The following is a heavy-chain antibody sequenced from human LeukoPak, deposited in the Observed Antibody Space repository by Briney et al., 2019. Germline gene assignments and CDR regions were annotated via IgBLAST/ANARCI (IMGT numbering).Heavy chain of an antibody. V-gene: IGHV3-7*04. CDR3: ARDIDTVMVDY. CDR1: GFTFSSYW. J-gene: IGHJ4*02. Sequence: PWGSLRLSCVSSGFTFSSYWMSWVRQAPGKGLEWVANIKQDGSEKYYVDSVKGRFTISRDNAKNSLYLQMNSLRAEDTAVYYCARDIDTVMVDYWGQGTLVTVSS. D-gene: IGHD5-18*01. CDR2: IKQDGSEK.